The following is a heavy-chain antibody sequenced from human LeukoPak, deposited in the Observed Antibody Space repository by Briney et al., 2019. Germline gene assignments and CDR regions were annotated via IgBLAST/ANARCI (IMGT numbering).Heavy chain of an antibody. J-gene: IGHJ6*03. CDR1: GYSISSGYY. D-gene: IGHD3-3*01. Sequence: SETLSLTCTVSGYSISSGYYWGWIRQPPGKGLEWIGNIYHSGSTYYNPSLKSRVTISVDTSKNQFSLKLSSVTAADTAVYYCARVTYLNDFWSGYYANYYYYMDVWGKGTTVTVSS. CDR3: ARVTYLNDFWSGYYANYYYYMDV. V-gene: IGHV4-38-2*02. CDR2: IYHSGST.